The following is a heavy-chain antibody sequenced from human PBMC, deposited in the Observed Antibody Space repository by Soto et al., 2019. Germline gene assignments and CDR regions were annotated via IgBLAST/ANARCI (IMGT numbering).Heavy chain of an antibody. J-gene: IGHJ5*02. CDR2: ISGSGGST. CDR1: EFTFSSYP. D-gene: IGHD3-10*01. V-gene: IGHV3-23*01. Sequence: PGVSLSLSSGASEFTFSSYPMSWVRQAQGKGLEWVSAISGSGGSTYYADSVKGRFTISRDNSKNTLYLQMNSLRAEDTAVYYCAKRRGTMASGGWFGPWGQGTLVTVSS. CDR3: AKRRGTMASGGWFGP.